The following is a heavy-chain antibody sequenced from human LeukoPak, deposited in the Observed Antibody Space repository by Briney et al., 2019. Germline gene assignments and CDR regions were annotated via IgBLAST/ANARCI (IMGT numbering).Heavy chain of an antibody. D-gene: IGHD3-9*01. Sequence: GSLRLSCAASGFTFSDYFMSWIRQPPGKGLEWIGEINHSGSTNYNPSLKSRVTISVDTSKNQFSLKLSSVTAADTAVYYCARDHQDILTGYYFDYWGQGTLVTVSS. CDR2: INHSGST. CDR3: ARDHQDILTGYYFDY. J-gene: IGHJ4*02. CDR1: GFTFSDYF. V-gene: IGHV4-34*01.